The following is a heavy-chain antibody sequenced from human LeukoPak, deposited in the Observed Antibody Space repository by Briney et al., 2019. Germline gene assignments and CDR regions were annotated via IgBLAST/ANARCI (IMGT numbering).Heavy chain of an antibody. CDR1: GYTFTGYY. CDR2: INPNSGGT. D-gene: IGHD2-2*01. Sequence: ASVKVSCKASGYTFTGYYMHWVRQAPGQGLEGMGWINPNSGGTNYAQKFQGRVTMTRDTSISTAYMELSRLRSEDTAMHYCARGIVPAGMQPPYYYSYMDVWGKGTTVTISS. J-gene: IGHJ6*03. CDR3: ARGIVPAGMQPPYYYSYMDV. V-gene: IGHV1-2*02.